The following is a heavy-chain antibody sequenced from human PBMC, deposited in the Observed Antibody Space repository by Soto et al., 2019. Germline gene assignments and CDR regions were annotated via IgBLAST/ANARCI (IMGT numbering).Heavy chain of an antibody. V-gene: IGHV1-69*01. J-gene: IGHJ6*02. CDR1: GAPLTSYA. CDR2: IIPISGTA. CDR3: ARSQGSSTSLEIYYYYYYGMDV. Sequence: QVQLVQSGAEVKKPGSSVKVSCRPPGAPLTSYAISWVRQAPGQGLEWRGGIIPISGTANYAQKFQGRVTITADESTSTAYMELSSLRSEDTAVYYCARSQGSSTSLEIYYYYYYGMDVWGQGTTVTVSS. D-gene: IGHD2-2*01.